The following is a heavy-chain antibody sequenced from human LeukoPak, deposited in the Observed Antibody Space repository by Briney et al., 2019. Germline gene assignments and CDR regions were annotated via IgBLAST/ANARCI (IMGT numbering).Heavy chain of an antibody. D-gene: IGHD5-18*01. CDR1: GGSISSSSYY. V-gene: IGHV4-39*07. CDR3: ARGDSSARKWIQLWFNGLPKYYMDV. J-gene: IGHJ6*03. CDR2: IYYSGST. Sequence: PSETLSLTCTVSGGSISSSSYYWGWIRPPPGKGLEWIGSIYYSGSTYYNPSLKSRVTISVDTSKTQFSLKLSSVTAADTAVYYCARGDSSARKWIQLWFNGLPKYYMDVWGKGTTVTISS.